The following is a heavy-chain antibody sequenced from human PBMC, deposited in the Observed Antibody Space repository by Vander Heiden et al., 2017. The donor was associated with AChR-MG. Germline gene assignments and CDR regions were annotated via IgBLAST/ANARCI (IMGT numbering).Heavy chain of an antibody. CDR3: AKDRQCSGSSPIDY. CDR2: ISGSGVST. Sequence: EVQLLESGGGLVQPGGSLRLSCAASGFTFSSYSMSWVRQAPGKGLEWVSAISGSGVSTYYADAVKGRFTISRDNSKNTLYLQMNRMRAEDTAVYYFAKDRQCSGSSPIDYWGQGTLVTVSS. V-gene: IGHV3-23*01. CDR1: GFTFSSYS. J-gene: IGHJ4*02. D-gene: IGHD1-26*01.